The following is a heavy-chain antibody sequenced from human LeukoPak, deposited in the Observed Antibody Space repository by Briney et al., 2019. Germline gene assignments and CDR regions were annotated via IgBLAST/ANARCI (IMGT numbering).Heavy chain of an antibody. CDR3: ARERGVRD. CDR2: ISGSGGGT. Sequence: GGSLRLSCAASGFTFSSYAMSWVRQAPEKGLEWVSTISGSGGGTYYADSVKGRFTISRDNAKNSLYLQMNSLTAEDTAVYYCARERGVRDWGQGTLVTVSS. CDR1: GFTFSSYA. D-gene: IGHD3-10*01. V-gene: IGHV3-23*01. J-gene: IGHJ4*02.